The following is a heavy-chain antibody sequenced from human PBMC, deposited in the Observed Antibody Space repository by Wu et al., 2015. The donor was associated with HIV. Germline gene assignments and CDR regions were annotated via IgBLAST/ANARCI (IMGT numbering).Heavy chain of an antibody. D-gene: IGHD6-13*01. CDR1: GDTFIRYA. CDR3: ARGYSSSGNWFDP. Sequence: QVQLVQSGAEVKKPGSSVKVSCKASGDTFIRYAISWVRHAPGQGLEWMGGIIPIFGTVKYVQKFQGRITITADKSTSTSYMELSSLTSEDTAVYYCARGYSSSGNWFDPWGQGTLVTVSS. J-gene: IGHJ5*02. V-gene: IGHV1-69*14. CDR2: IIPIFGTV.